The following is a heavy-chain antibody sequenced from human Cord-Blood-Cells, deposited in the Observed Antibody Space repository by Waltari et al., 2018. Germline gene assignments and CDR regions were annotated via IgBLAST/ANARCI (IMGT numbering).Heavy chain of an antibody. Sequence: QVQLVESGGGVVQPGRSLRLSCAASGFTLRSYAMHWVRQAPGKGLEWVAVISYDGSNKYYEDSVKGRFTISRDNSKNTLYLQMNSLRAEDTAVYYCARSLDYWGQGTLVTVSS. V-gene: IGHV3-30-3*01. CDR2: ISYDGSNK. J-gene: IGHJ4*02. CDR3: ARSLDY. CDR1: GFTLRSYA.